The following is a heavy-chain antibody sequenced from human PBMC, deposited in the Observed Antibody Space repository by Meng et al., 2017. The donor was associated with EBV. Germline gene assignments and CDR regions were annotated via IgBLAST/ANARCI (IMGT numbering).Heavy chain of an antibody. Sequence: QGRRGTSGDGVKKPGASVKVSCKASGYTFTGYYMHWVRQAPGQGLEWMGRINPNSGGTNYAQKFQGRVTMTRDTSISTAYMELSRLRSDDTAVYYCARSRSSPDVPLDYWGQGTLVTVSS. D-gene: IGHD6-19*01. CDR1: GYTFTGYY. J-gene: IGHJ4*02. CDR2: INPNSGGT. V-gene: IGHV1-2*06. CDR3: ARSRSSPDVPLDY.